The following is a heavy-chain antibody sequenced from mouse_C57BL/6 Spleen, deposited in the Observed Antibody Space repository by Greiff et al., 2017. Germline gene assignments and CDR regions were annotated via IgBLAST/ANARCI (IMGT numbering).Heavy chain of an antibody. V-gene: IGHV2-5*01. CDR1: GFSFTSYG. CDR3: SKNEYDYSDWFAY. D-gene: IGHD2-4*01. CDR2: IWRGGST. Sequence: VKLMESGPGLVQPSQSLSITCTVSGFSFTSYGVHWVRQSPGKGLEWLGVIWRGGSTDYNAALVSRLSITKDNSENQVFFKMNSLQTDDTAIYYWSKNEYDYSDWFAYWGQGTLVTVSA. J-gene: IGHJ3*01.